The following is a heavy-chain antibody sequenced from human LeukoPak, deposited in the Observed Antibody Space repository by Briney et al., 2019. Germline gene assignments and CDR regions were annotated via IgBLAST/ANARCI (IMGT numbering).Heavy chain of an antibody. CDR2: ISGNGYST. V-gene: IGHV3-23*01. Sequence: GGSLRLSYAASGFTFDRYSMNWVRQAPGRGLEWVSTISGNGYSTFYADSVKGRFTISRDNSNNTLYLQMNALRADDAALYYCARDLLWFGESSVGWGQGSLVTVSS. D-gene: IGHD3-10*01. CDR3: ARDLLWFGESSVG. J-gene: IGHJ4*02. CDR1: GFTFDRYS.